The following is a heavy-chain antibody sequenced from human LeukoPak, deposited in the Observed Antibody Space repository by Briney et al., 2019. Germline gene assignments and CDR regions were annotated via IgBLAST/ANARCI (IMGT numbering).Heavy chain of an antibody. CDR2: ISGCASSP. J-gene: IGHJ3*01. CDR1: GFNFSNYA. Sequence: GGSLRLSCAASGFNFSNYAMSGVRQPPGKGLEWVSAISGCASSPYHADSVKGRFTISRDNSKNTLYLEMNSLSADDTAVYYCAMKAVPRPRLHDAFDFWGQGTVVSVSS. D-gene: IGHD5-24*01. V-gene: IGHV3-23*01. CDR3: AMKAVPRPRLHDAFDF.